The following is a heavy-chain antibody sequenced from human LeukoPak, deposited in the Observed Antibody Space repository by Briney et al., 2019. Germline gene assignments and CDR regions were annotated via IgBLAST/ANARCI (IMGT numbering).Heavy chain of an antibody. CDR3: AKNALGALY. CDR2: ISDSGGST. J-gene: IGHJ4*02. D-gene: IGHD1-26*01. Sequence: GGSLRLSCAASGFTFSSYAMSWVRQAPGKGLECVLTISDSGGSTYYADSVKGRFTISRDNSKNTLYLQMNSLRAEDTAVYYCAKNALGALYWGQGTLVTVSS. V-gene: IGHV3-23*01. CDR1: GFTFSSYA.